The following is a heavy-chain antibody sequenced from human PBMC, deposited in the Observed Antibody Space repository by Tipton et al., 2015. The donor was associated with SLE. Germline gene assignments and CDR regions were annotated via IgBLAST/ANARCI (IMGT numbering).Heavy chain of an antibody. CDR3: ARGSTVTRMDV. J-gene: IGHJ6*02. Sequence: TLSLTCAVSGGSISSGYSWTWIRQPPGKGLEWIGYIYHSGNTYYSPSLKSRVTISVDTSNNQFSLKVRSVTAADTAVYYCARGSTVTRMDVWGQGTTVTVSS. CDR2: IYHSGNT. CDR1: GGSISSGYS. V-gene: IGHV4-30-2*01. D-gene: IGHD4-17*01.